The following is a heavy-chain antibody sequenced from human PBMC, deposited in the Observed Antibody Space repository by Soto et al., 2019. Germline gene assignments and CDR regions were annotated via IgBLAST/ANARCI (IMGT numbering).Heavy chain of an antibody. Sequence: SETLSLTCTVSGGSISSYYWSWIRQPPGKGLEWIGYIYYSGSTNYNPSLKSRVTISVDTSKNQFSLKLSSVTAADTAVYYCARPHFSDSLVFDYWGQGTLVTVSS. CDR2: IYYSGST. D-gene: IGHD3-3*02. CDR3: ARPHFSDSLVFDY. V-gene: IGHV4-59*08. CDR1: GGSISSYY. J-gene: IGHJ4*02.